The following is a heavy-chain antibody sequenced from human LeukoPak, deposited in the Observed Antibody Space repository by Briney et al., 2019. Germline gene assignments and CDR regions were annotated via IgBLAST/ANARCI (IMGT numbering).Heavy chain of an antibody. J-gene: IGHJ4*02. D-gene: IGHD1-20*01. CDR2: ISGSGGST. V-gene: IGHV3-23*01. Sequence: GGSLRLSCAASGFTFSSYAVSWVRQAPGKGLERVSAISGSGGSTYYADSVKGRFTISRDNSKNTLYLQMNSLRAEDTAVYYCAKRDNWNDRGFDYWGQGTLVTVSS. CDR1: GFTFSSYA. CDR3: AKRDNWNDRGFDY.